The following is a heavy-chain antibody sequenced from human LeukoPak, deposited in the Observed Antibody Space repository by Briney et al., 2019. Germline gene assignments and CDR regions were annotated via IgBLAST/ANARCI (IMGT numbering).Heavy chain of an antibody. CDR3: ALIPYCTTATCYYFDF. CDR1: GFTFTSSA. V-gene: IGHV1-58*01. CDR2: IVVGSGNT. D-gene: IGHD2-2*01. J-gene: IGHJ4*02. Sequence: SVKVSCKASGFTFTSSAVQWVRQARGQRLEWIGWIVVGSGNTNYAQKFQERVTITRDMSTSTAYMELSSLRSEDTAVYYCALIPYCTTATCYYFDFWGQGTLVTVSS.